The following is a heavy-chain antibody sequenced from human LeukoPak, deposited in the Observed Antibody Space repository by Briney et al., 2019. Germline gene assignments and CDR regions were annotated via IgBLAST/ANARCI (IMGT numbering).Heavy chain of an antibody. CDR3: AKQECSSTSCYYMDV. V-gene: IGHV3-30*02. Sequence: GGSLRLSCAASGFTFSSYGMHWVRQAPGKELEWVAFIRYDGSNKYYADSVKGRFTISRDNSKNTLYLQMNSLRAEDTAVYYCAKQECSSTSCYYMDVWGKGTTVTVSS. D-gene: IGHD2-2*01. J-gene: IGHJ6*03. CDR2: IRYDGSNK. CDR1: GFTFSSYG.